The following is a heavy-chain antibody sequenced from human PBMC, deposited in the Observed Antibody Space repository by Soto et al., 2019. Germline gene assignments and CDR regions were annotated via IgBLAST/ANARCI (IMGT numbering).Heavy chain of an antibody. D-gene: IGHD2-2*01. Sequence: QVQLQESGPGLVKPSQTLSLTCTVSGGSINSGGYYWSWIRQHPGKGLEWIGYIYYSGSTYYNPSLKSRVTXSXXTSKSQFCLKLSSVTAADTAVYYCARRLVRGYLDYWGQGTLVTVSS. CDR3: ARRLVRGYLDY. V-gene: IGHV4-31*03. CDR1: GGSINSGGYY. CDR2: IYYSGST. J-gene: IGHJ4*02.